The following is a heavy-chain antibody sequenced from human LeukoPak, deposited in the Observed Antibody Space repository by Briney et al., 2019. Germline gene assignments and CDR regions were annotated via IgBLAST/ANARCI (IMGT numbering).Heavy chain of an antibody. CDR3: ARSYCSGGSCYSFDY. D-gene: IGHD2-15*01. J-gene: IGHJ4*02. CDR1: GGSISSGDYY. Sequence: TLSLTCTVSGGSISSGDYYWSWIRQPPGKGLEWIGYIYYSGSTYYNPSLKSRVTISVDTSKNQFPLKLSSVTAADTAVYYCARSYCSGGSCYSFDYWGQGTLVTVSS. CDR2: IYYSGST. V-gene: IGHV4-30-4*01.